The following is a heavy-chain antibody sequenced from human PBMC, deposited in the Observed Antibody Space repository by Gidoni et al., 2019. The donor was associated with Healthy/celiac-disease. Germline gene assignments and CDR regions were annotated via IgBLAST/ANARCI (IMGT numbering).Heavy chain of an antibody. CDR2: INPNSGGT. CDR3: ARSSIAVAGEPYYFDY. J-gene: IGHJ4*02. CDR1: GYTFSGYY. D-gene: IGHD6-19*01. Sequence: VQLVQSGAAVKKPGASVTVSCKASGYTFSGYYMHGVRHAPGHGLEWMGWINPNSGGTNYAQKFQGGVTMTRDTSISTAYMELSRLRSDDTAVYYCARSSIAVAGEPYYFDYWGQGTLVTVSS. V-gene: IGHV1-2*02.